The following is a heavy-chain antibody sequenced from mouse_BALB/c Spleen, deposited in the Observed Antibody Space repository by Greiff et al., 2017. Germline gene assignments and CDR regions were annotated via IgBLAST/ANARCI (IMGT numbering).Heavy chain of an antibody. CDR2: IWRGGST. V-gene: IGHV2-5-1*01. CDR1: GFSLTSYG. J-gene: IGHJ4*01. D-gene: IGHD1-1*01. Sequence: QVQLQQSGPSLVQPSQSLSITCTVSGFSLTSYGVHWVRQSPGKGLEWLGVIWRGGSTDYNAAFMSRLSITKDNSKSQVFFKMNSLQADDTAIYYCAKKGNGSSYLDYWGQGTSVTVSS. CDR3: AKKGNGSSYLDY.